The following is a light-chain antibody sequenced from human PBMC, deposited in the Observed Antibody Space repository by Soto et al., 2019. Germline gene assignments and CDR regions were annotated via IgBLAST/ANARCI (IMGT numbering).Light chain of an antibody. J-gene: IGKJ1*01. Sequence: EIVLTQSPGTLSLSPGERATLSCSASQSVSSSYLAWYQQQPGQAPRLLIYGASRRATGIPDRFSGSGSGTDFTLTISRLEPEDFAVYYCQKYGSSPTWTFGQGTKVDIK. CDR1: QSVSSSY. CDR3: QKYGSSPTWT. CDR2: GAS. V-gene: IGKV3-20*01.